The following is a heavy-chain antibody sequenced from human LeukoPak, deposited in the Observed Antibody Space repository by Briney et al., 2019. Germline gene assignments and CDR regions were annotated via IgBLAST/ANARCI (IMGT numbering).Heavy chain of an antibody. CDR2: IYTGGNT. J-gene: IGHJ4*02. CDR1: GFTVITTY. D-gene: IGHD5-12*01. Sequence: GGSLRLSCSASGFTVITTYMSWVRQAPGKGLECISVIYTGGNTYHADSVKGRFSISRHNSENTIYLQIDSLRPEDTAVYYCARGGYNGHDPYYFDSWGQGSLVTVSS. CDR3: ARGGYNGHDPYYFDS. V-gene: IGHV3-53*04.